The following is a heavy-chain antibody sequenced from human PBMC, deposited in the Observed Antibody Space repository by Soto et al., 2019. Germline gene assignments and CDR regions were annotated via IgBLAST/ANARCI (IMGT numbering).Heavy chain of an antibody. CDR3: ATAGEMATIFHY. Sequence: ASVKVSCKVSGYTLTELSMHWVRQAPGKGLEWMGGFDPEGGETIYAQKFQGRVTMTEDTSTDTAYMELSSLRSEDTAVYYCATAGEMATIFHYWGQGTLVTVSS. D-gene: IGHD5-12*01. V-gene: IGHV1-24*01. CDR1: GYTLTELS. CDR2: FDPEGGET. J-gene: IGHJ4*02.